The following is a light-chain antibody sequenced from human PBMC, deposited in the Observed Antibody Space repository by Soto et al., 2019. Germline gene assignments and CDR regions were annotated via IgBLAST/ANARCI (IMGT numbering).Light chain of an antibody. CDR1: TSNIGSNY. Sequence: QSLLTQPPSASGTPGQGVTISCSGSTSNIGSNYVYWYQQLPGTAPKLLIYRNNQWPSGVPDRFSGSKSGTSASLAISGLRSDDEADYFCATWDDSLNGFYVFGTGTKLTVL. CDR2: RNN. CDR3: ATWDDSLNGFYV. J-gene: IGLJ1*01. V-gene: IGLV1-47*01.